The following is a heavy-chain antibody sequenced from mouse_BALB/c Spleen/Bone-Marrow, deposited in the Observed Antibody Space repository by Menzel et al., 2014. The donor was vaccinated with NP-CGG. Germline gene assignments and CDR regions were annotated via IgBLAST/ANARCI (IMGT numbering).Heavy chain of an antibody. J-gene: IGHJ3*01. D-gene: IGHD1-1*01. Sequence: EVKLMESGAELVKPGASVKLSCTASGFNTKDTYMHWEKQRPERGLEWIGRIDPANGNPKHEPKFQGKATITADTSSNTASAQVSSLTSEDTAVYYCAKYCYGNSLFAYWGPRTLVTVSA. CDR2: IDPANGNP. V-gene: IGHV14-3*02. CDR1: GFNTKDTY. CDR3: AKYCYGNSLFAY.